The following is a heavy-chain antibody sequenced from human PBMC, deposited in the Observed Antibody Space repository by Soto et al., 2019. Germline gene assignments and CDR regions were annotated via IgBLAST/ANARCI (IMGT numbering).Heavy chain of an antibody. J-gene: IGHJ6*03. CDR1: GYSFTSYW. Sequence: GESLKISCKGSGYSFTSYWIGWVRQMPGKGLEWIGIIYPGDSDTRYSPSFQGQVTISADKSISTAYLQWSSLKASDTAMYYCARAGYCSGGSCYYYYYYMDVWGKGTTVTVSS. V-gene: IGHV5-51*01. D-gene: IGHD2-15*01. CDR2: IYPGDSDT. CDR3: ARAGYCSGGSCYYYYYYMDV.